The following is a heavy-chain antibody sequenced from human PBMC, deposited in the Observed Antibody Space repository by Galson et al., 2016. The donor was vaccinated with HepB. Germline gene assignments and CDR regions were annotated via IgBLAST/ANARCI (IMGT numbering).Heavy chain of an antibody. Sequence: SLRLSCAASGFSFSTDSMGWVRQAPGKGLEWVSYIDSRSDVIYYADSVRGRFTISRDNVRNSLFLQVNSLRDDDTAVYYCARAPMIRGVITHFDYWGQGTLVTVSS. CDR3: ARAPMIRGVITHFDY. V-gene: IGHV3-48*02. CDR2: IDSRSDVI. D-gene: IGHD3-10*01. J-gene: IGHJ4*02. CDR1: GFSFSTDS.